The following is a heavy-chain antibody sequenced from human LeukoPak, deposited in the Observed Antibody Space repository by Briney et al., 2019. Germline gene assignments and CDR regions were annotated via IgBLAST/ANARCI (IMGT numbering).Heavy chain of an antibody. J-gene: IGHJ4*02. CDR3: ARYGDSSGYFGSDY. D-gene: IGHD3-22*01. CDR1: GYTLTELS. Sequence: SVKVSCKVSGYTLTELSMHWVRQAPGKGLEWMGGIIPIFGTANYAQKFQGRVTITADESTSTAYMELSSLRSEDTAVYYCARYGDSSGYFGSDYWGQGTLVTVSS. V-gene: IGHV1-69*13. CDR2: IIPIFGTA.